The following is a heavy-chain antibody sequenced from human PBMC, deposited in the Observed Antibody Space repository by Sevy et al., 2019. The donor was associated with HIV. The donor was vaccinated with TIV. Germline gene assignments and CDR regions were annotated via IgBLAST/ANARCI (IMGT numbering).Heavy chain of an antibody. J-gene: IGHJ4*02. D-gene: IGHD3-22*01. CDR1: GFTFSDYE. CDR3: ARGLGYYDNINYSLFDY. V-gene: IGHV3-48*03. CDR2: ISRSGSTI. Sequence: GGSLRLSCAASGFTFSDYEMTWVRQAPGKGLEWISFISRSGSTIYYANSMKGRFTDSRDNAKNSLYLQMNSLGAEDKAVYYCARGLGYYDNINYSLFDYWGQGTLVTVSS.